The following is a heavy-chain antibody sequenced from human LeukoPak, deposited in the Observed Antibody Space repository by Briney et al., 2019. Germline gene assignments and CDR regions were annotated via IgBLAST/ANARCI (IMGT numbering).Heavy chain of an antibody. V-gene: IGHV3-66*01. CDR3: ARMSSGSDAFDI. CDR2: IYSGGST. CDR1: GFTFSSYE. D-gene: IGHD1-26*01. J-gene: IGHJ3*02. Sequence: GGSLRLSCAASGFTFSSYEMNWVRQAPGKGLEWVSVIYSGGSTYYADSVKGRFPISRDNSKNTLYLQMDSLRAEDTAVYYCARMSSGSDAFDIWGQGTMVTVSS.